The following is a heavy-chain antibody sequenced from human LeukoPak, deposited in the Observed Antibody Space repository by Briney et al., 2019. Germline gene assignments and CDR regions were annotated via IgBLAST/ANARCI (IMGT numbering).Heavy chain of an antibody. J-gene: IGHJ6*02. CDR3: AREMVEMATFHYYYGMDA. CDR1: GFTVSSNY. CDR2: IYSGGST. D-gene: IGHD5-24*01. V-gene: IGHV3-66*02. Sequence: GGSLRLSCAASGFTVSSNYMSWVRQAPGKGLEWVSIIYSGGSTYYADSVKGRFTISRDNSKNTLYLQMNSLRAEDTAVYYCAREMVEMATFHYYYGMDAWGQGTTVTVSS.